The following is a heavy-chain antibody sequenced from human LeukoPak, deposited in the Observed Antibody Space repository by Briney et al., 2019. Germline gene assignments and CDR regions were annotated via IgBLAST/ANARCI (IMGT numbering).Heavy chain of an antibody. J-gene: IGHJ4*02. CDR2: ISYDGSNK. D-gene: IGHD3-10*01. CDR1: GFTFSSYG. CDR3: ANWAGGSGSYEAGY. Sequence: GGSLRLSCAASGFTFSSYGMHWVRQAPGKGLEWVAVISYDGSNKYYADSVKGRFTISRDNSKNTLCLQMNSLRAEDTAVYYCANWAGGSGSYEAGYWGQGTLVTVPS. V-gene: IGHV3-30*18.